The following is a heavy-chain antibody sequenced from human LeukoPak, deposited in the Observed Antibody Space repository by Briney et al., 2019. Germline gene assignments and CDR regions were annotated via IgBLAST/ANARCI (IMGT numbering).Heavy chain of an antibody. D-gene: IGHD4-23*01. CDR3: ARLHYGGNYGYYYYYMDV. CDR1: GGSISSNNW. CDR2: IYHSGST. V-gene: IGHV4-4*02. Sequence: PSGTLSLTCAVSGGSISSNNWWSWVRQPPGKGLEWIGEIYHSGSTTYNPSLKSRVTISVDKSKNQFSLKLSSVTAADTAVYYCARLHYGGNYGYYYYYMDVWGKGTTVTISS. J-gene: IGHJ6*03.